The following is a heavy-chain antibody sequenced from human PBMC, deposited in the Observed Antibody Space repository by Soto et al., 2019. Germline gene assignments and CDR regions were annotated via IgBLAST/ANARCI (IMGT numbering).Heavy chain of an antibody. J-gene: IGHJ4*02. CDR1: GFTFSRNA. D-gene: IGHD2-2*01. CDR2: ISFDGKNQ. CDR3: ARVRYCSSTSCYVFDY. V-gene: IGHV3-30*04. Sequence: GGSMRLSCEASGFTFSRNAMHWVRQAQGKGLEWVAVISFDGKNQYYTDSVKGRFTISRDNSKNTLDLQMNSLRREDAAVYYFARVRYCSSTSCYVFDYWGQGTLVTVSS.